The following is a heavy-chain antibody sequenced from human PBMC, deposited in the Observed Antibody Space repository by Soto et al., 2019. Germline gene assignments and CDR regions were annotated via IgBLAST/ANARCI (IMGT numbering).Heavy chain of an antibody. CDR1: GFTFSSYS. Sequence: GGSLRLSCAASGFTFSSYSMNWVRQAPGKGLEWVSYISSSSSSTIYYADSVKGRFTISRDNAKNSLYLQMNSLRAEDTAVYYCARRVPAAKKGYYYMDVWGKGTTVTVSS. CDR3: ARRVPAAKKGYYYMDV. CDR2: ISSSSSSTI. D-gene: IGHD2-2*01. V-gene: IGHV3-48*01. J-gene: IGHJ6*03.